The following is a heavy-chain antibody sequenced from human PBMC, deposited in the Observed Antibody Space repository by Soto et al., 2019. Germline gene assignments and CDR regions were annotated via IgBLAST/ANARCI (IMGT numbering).Heavy chain of an antibody. Sequence: PSETLSLTCTVSGGSISSYYWSWIRQPPGKGLKWIGYIYYSGSTNYNPSLKSRVTISVDTSKNQFSLKLSSVTAADTAVYYCVRMDGYCSGGSCRPGRLDPWGQGSLVTVSS. D-gene: IGHD2-15*01. J-gene: IGHJ5*02. V-gene: IGHV4-59*01. CDR2: IYYSGST. CDR1: GGSISSYY. CDR3: VRMDGYCSGGSCRPGRLDP.